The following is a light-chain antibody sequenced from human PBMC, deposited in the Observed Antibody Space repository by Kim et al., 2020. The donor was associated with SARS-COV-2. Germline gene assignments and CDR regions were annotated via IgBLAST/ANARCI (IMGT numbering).Light chain of an antibody. CDR2: WAS. J-gene: IGKJ4*01. Sequence: ATINCKSSQTVLYTSNNKNYLAWYQQKPGQPPNLLIYWASTRASGVPDRFSGSGSGTDFTLTISSLQAEDVAVYYCQQYYSTPLTFGGGTKVEIK. CDR3: QQYYSTPLT. V-gene: IGKV4-1*01. CDR1: QTVLYTSNNKNY.